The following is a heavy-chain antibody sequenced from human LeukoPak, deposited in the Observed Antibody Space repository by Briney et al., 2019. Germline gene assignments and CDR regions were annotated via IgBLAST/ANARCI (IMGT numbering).Heavy chain of an antibody. J-gene: IGHJ4*02. CDR1: GFTFSSYS. CDR2: ISSSSSYI. V-gene: IGHV3-21*01. CDR3: AREYYGSGSLDY. D-gene: IGHD3-10*01. Sequence: PGGSLRLSCAASGFTFSSYSMNWVSQAPGKGLEWVSSISSSSSYIYYADSVKGRFTISRDNAKNSLYLQMNSLRAEDTAVYYCAREYYGSGSLDYWGQGTLVTVSS.